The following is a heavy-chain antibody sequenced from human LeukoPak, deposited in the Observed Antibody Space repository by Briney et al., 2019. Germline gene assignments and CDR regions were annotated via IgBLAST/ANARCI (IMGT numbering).Heavy chain of an antibody. D-gene: IGHD3-22*01. Sequence: PGGSLRLSCAASGFTFSDYYMSWIRQAPGKGLEWVSYISTGGSVIYYADSVKGRFTISRDNAKNSLYLQMNSLRAEDTAVYYCARDFRGYAYDYWGQGTLVTVSS. CDR3: ARDFRGYAYDY. CDR1: GFTFSDYY. V-gene: IGHV3-11*04. CDR2: ISTGGSVI. J-gene: IGHJ4*02.